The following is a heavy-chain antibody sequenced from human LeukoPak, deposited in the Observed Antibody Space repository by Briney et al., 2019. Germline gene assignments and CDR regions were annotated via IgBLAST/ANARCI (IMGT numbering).Heavy chain of an antibody. J-gene: IGHJ6*02. CDR2: IWYNGSKK. Sequence: GRSLRLSCAASGFTFSDHGMHWVRQAPGKGLEWVAIIWYNGSKKYYAESVKGRFTISRDNSKNTLYLQMSSLRAEDTAVYYCARDRALRYFDWLSQGPSNYYYGMDVWGQGTTVTVSS. D-gene: IGHD3-9*01. V-gene: IGHV3-33*01. CDR3: ARDRALRYFDWLSQGPSNYYYGMDV. CDR1: GFTFSDHG.